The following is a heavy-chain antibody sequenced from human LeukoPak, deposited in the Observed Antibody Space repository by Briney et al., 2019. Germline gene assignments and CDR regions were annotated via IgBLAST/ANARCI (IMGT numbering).Heavy chain of an antibody. CDR2: IHTSGST. D-gene: IGHD1/OR15-1a*01. CDR3: ARGAGTLSGTFDI. Sequence: SETLSLTCTVSGDSISSGSFYWSWTRQPAGKGLEWIGRIHTSGSTSYSPSLKSRVTMSIDTSKNQFSLKLNSVTATDTAVYYCARGAGTLSGTFDIWGQGTMVTVSS. CDR1: GDSISSGSFY. V-gene: IGHV4-61*02. J-gene: IGHJ3*02.